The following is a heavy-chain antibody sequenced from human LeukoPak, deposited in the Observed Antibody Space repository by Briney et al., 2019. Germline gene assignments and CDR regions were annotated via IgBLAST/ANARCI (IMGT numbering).Heavy chain of an antibody. CDR2: IIPIFGTA. J-gene: IGHJ5*02. CDR3: PRDAQTEWYSSGWYDLSPNWFDP. V-gene: IGHV1-69*06. CDR1: GGTFSSYA. Sequence: SVKVSCKASGGTFSSYAISWVRQAPGQGLEWMGGIIPIFGTANYAQKFQGRVTITADKSTSTAYMELSSLRSEATAVYYCPRDAQTEWYSSGWYDLSPNWFDPWGQGTLVTVSS. D-gene: IGHD6-19*01.